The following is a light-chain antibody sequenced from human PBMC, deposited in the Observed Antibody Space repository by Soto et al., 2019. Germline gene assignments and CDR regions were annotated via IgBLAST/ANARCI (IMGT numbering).Light chain of an antibody. Sequence: DIQMTQSPSSLSASVGDRVTITCRASQSISSYLNWYQQKPGKAPKLLIYAASSLQSGVPSRFSGSGSGTDFTLTISRLQPEDFATYYCQRSYGSPPWTFGQGTKVDIK. J-gene: IGKJ1*01. CDR3: QRSYGSPPWT. V-gene: IGKV1-39*01. CDR2: AAS. CDR1: QSISSY.